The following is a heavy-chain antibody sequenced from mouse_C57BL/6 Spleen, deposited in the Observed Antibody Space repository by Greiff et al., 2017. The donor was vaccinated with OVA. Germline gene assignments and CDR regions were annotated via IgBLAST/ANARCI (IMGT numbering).Heavy chain of an antibody. CDR3: ASYYYGSSYRYFDV. CDR2: ISSGGSYT. V-gene: IGHV5-6*02. D-gene: IGHD1-1*01. Sequence: DVKLVESGGDLVKPGGSLKLSCAASGFTFSSYGMSWVRQTPDKRLEWVATISSGGSYTYYPDSVKGRFTISRDNAKNTLYLQMSSLKSEDTAMYYCASYYYGSSYRYFDVWGTGTTVTVSS. J-gene: IGHJ1*03. CDR1: GFTFSSYG.